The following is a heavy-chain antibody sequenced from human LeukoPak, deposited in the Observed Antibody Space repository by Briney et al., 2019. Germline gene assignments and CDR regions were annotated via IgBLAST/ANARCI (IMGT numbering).Heavy chain of an antibody. D-gene: IGHD2-2*01. CDR1: GFTFSTYW. J-gene: IGHJ5*01. Sequence: GGSLRLSCAASGFTFSTYWMTWIRQGPGKGLEWVANRNQDGSEKYYVDSVKGRFTISRDNAKNSLFLQMNSLRAEDTAVYYCARVYCSTSSCSPYNCFDSWGQGTLVTVSS. CDR2: RNQDGSEK. V-gene: IGHV3-7*04. CDR3: ARVYCSTSSCSPYNCFDS.